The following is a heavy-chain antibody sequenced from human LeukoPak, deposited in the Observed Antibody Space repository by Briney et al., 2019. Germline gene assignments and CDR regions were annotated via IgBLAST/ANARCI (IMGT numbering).Heavy chain of an antibody. V-gene: IGHV3-23*01. Sequence: GGSLRLSCAASGFHLSSYAMSWLRQAPGKGLEWVSGVSGSGGSTHYADSVKGRFTISRDNSKNTLYLQMNSLRAEDTAVYYCAKSEYDDSSGHPSSFEYWGQGTLVTVSS. D-gene: IGHD3-22*01. J-gene: IGHJ4*02. CDR1: GFHLSSYA. CDR3: AKSEYDDSSGHPSSFEY. CDR2: VSGSGGST.